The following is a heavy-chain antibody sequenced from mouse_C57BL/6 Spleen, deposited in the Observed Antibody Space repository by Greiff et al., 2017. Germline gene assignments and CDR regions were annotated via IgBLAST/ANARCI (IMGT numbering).Heavy chain of an antibody. V-gene: IGHV1-80*01. CDR2: IYPGDGDT. J-gene: IGHJ1*03. D-gene: IGHD2-1*01. CDR1: GYAFSSYW. Sequence: VMLVESGAELVKPGASVKISCKASGYAFSSYWMNWVKQRPGKGLEWIGQIYPGDGDTNYNGKFKGKATLTADKSSSTAYMQLSSLTSEDSAVYFCARGELPYFDVWGTGTTVTVSS. CDR3: ARGELPYFDV.